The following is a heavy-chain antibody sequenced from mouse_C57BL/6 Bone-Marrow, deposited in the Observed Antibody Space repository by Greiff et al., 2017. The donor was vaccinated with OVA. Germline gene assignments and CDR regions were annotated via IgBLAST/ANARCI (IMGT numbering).Heavy chain of an antibody. V-gene: IGHV7-1*01. J-gene: IGHJ4*01. CDR3: ARDKDYAMDY. Sequence: EVKLMESGGGLVQSGRSLRLSCATSGFTFSDFYMEWVRQAPGKGLEWIAASRNKANDYTTEYSASVKGRFIVSRDTSQSILYLQMNALRAEDTAIYYCARDKDYAMDYWGQGTSVTVSS. CDR2: SRNKANDYTT. CDR1: GFTFSDFY. D-gene: IGHD2-4*01.